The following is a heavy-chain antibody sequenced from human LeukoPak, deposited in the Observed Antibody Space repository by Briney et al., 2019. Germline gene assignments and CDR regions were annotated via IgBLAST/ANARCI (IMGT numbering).Heavy chain of an antibody. CDR2: IYHSGST. J-gene: IGHJ3*02. D-gene: IGHD2-21*01. CDR1: GGSISSGGYF. V-gene: IGHV4-30-2*01. Sequence: PSQTLSLTCTVSGGSISSGGYFWSWIRQPPGKGLEWIGYIYHSGSTYYNPSLKSRVTISVDRSKNQFSLKLSSVTAADTAVYYCARDPPSLHAFDIWGQGTMVTVSS. CDR3: ARDPPSLHAFDI.